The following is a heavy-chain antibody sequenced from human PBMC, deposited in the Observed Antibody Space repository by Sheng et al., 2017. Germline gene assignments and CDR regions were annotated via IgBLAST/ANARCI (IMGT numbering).Heavy chain of an antibody. CDR1: GFTFSSYW. D-gene: IGHD3-3*01. CDR2: INSDGSST. CDR3: ARDWPTYYDFWSGYQSLGY. J-gene: IGHJ4*01. Sequence: EVQLVESGGGLVQPGGSLRLSCAASGFTFSSYWMHWVRQAPGKGLVWVSRINSDGSSTSYADSVKGRFTISRDNAKNTLYLQMNSLRAEDTAVYYCARDWPTYYDFWSGYQSLGYWGRRNRG. V-gene: IGHV3-74*01.